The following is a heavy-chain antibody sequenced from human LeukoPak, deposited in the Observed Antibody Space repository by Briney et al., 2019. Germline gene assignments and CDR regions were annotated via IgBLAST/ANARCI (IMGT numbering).Heavy chain of an antibody. Sequence: GGSLRLSCAASGFTFSSYAMSWVRQAPGKGLEWVSAISGSGGSTYYADSVKGRFTISRDNSKNTLYLQMNSLRAEDTAVYYCAKDAYYYDSSGYYPGAFDIWGQGAMVTVSS. D-gene: IGHD3-22*01. CDR1: GFTFSSYA. CDR2: ISGSGGST. V-gene: IGHV3-23*01. J-gene: IGHJ3*02. CDR3: AKDAYYYDSSGYYPGAFDI.